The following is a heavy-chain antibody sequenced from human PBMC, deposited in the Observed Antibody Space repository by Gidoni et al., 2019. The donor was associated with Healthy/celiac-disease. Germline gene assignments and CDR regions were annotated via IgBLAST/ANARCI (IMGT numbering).Heavy chain of an antibody. J-gene: IGHJ6*02. V-gene: IGHV4-34*01. CDR2: INHSGST. D-gene: IGHD3-10*01. CDR3: ARVAPPAGFGENRGRKIATKYYYGMDV. Sequence: QVQLQQWGAGLLKPSETLSLTCAVYGGSFSGYYWSWIRQPPGKGLEWIGEINHSGSTNYNPSLKSRVTISVDTSKNQFSLKLSSVTAADTAVYYCARVAPPAGFGENRGRKIATKYYYGMDVWGQGTTVTVSS. CDR1: GGSFSGYY.